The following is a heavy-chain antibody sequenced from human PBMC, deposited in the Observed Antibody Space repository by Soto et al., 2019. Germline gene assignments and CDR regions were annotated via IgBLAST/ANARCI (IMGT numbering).Heavy chain of an antibody. CDR3: ARVAGIYYDFWSGYYSSAPYYFDY. Sequence: SETLSLTCTVSGGSISSYYWSWIRQPPGKGLEWIGYIYYSGSTNYNPSLKSRVTISVDTSKNQFSLKLSSVTAADTAVYYCARVAGIYYDFWSGYYSSAPYYFDYWGQGTLVTVSS. CDR2: IYYSGST. D-gene: IGHD3-3*01. V-gene: IGHV4-59*01. J-gene: IGHJ4*02. CDR1: GGSISSYY.